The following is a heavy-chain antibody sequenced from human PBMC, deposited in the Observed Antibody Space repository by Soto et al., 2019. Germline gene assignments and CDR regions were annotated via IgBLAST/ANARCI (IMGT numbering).Heavy chain of an antibody. CDR3: AKPPTTNTTYNWYLDL. Sequence: EVQLLESGGGLIQPGGSLRLSCEGSGFTFRNYVMAWFRQAPGKGLEWVSGISGSGDRTFYADSVEGRFTVSRDNSKNTLYLQMSSLRAEDTALYYCAKPPTTNTTYNWYLDLWGRGTLVTVSS. CDR1: GFTFRNYV. D-gene: IGHD4-4*01. J-gene: IGHJ2*01. V-gene: IGHV3-23*01. CDR2: ISGSGDRT.